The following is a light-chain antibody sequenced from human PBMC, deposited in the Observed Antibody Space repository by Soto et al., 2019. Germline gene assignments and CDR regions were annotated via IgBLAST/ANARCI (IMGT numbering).Light chain of an antibody. CDR3: QSYDSSLSGYV. CDR1: SSNIGAGND. Sequence: QSALTQPPSVSGAPGQRVTISCTGSSSNIGAGNDVPWYQQLPGTAPKLLIYGNSNRPSGVPDRFSGSKSGTSASLAISGLQAEDEADYYCQSYDSSLSGYVFGTGTKLTVL. J-gene: IGLJ1*01. V-gene: IGLV1-40*01. CDR2: GNS.